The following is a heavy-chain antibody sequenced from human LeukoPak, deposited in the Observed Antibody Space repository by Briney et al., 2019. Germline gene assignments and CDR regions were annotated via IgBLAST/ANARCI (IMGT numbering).Heavy chain of an antibody. D-gene: IGHD2-15*01. CDR1: GFTFSSYA. Sequence: PGGSLRLSCAASGFTFSSYAMSWVRQAPGHRLEWVSAISGSGGSTYYADSVKGRFTISRDNSKNTLSLQMNSLRAEDTAVYYCARVSGDIVVVVAGFSFDYWGQGTLVTVSS. V-gene: IGHV3-23*01. CDR2: ISGSGGST. CDR3: ARVSGDIVVVVAGFSFDY. J-gene: IGHJ4*02.